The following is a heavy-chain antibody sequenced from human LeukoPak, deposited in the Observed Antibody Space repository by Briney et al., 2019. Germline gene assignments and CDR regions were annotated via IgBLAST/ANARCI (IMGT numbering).Heavy chain of an antibody. CDR1: GYTFTGYY. CDR2: INPNSGGT. D-gene: IGHD3-10*01. J-gene: IGHJ6*02. V-gene: IGHV1-2*02. CDR3: ARDERRTVRGVRQYYYYYGMDV. Sequence: GASVKVSCKASGYTFTGYYMHWVRQAPGQGLAWMGWINPNSGGTNYAQKFQGRVTMTRDTSISTAYMELSRLRSDDTAVYYCARDERRTVRGVRQYYYYYGMDVWGQGTTVTVSS.